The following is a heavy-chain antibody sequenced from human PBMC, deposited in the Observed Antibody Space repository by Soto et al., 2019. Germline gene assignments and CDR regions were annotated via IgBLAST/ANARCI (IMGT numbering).Heavy chain of an antibody. CDR3: TRSQWGLDV. Sequence: QLQLQESGPGLVRPSETLSLSCTVSGGSISDYSYAWGWIRQPPGRGLEWIGVIYYSGSAYYNPFLKSRVTISVDASKSLFSLKVSSVTAADTAVYYCTRSQWGLDVWGQGTKVTVSS. D-gene: IGHD1-26*01. CDR2: IYYSGSA. J-gene: IGHJ6*02. V-gene: IGHV4-39*01. CDR1: GGSISDYSYA.